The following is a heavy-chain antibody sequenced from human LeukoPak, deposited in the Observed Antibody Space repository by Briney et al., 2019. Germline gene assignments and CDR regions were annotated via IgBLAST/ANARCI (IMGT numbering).Heavy chain of an antibody. Sequence: GGSQRLSCAASGFTFSTKWMNWARQAPGKGLEWVANINKDGSQKDYVDSVKGRFTISRDNAKNSLYLQMNSLRAEDTAVYYCAIYSWSFPGCLDPWGQGTLVTVSS. V-gene: IGHV3-7*01. CDR2: INKDGSQK. CDR1: GFTFSTKW. D-gene: IGHD1-26*01. CDR3: AIYSWSFPGCLDP. J-gene: IGHJ5*02.